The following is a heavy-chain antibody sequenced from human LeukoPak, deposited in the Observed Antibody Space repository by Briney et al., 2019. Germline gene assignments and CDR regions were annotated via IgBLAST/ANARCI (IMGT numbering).Heavy chain of an antibody. CDR1: GFTFSDYN. Sequence: GGSLRLSCAASGFTFSDYNMIWARQAPGKALEWVSSISSSSRFVFYRDPFRGRFTIYRDNAENSLYLQMNSLRVEDTAIYYCATIAATGLSRDAFDFWGQGTMVTVSS. CDR2: ISSSSRFV. V-gene: IGHV3-21*01. J-gene: IGHJ3*01. CDR3: ATIAATGLSRDAFDF. D-gene: IGHD6-13*01.